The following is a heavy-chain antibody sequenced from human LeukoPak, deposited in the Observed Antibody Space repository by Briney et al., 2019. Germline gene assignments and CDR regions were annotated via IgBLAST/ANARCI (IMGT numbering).Heavy chain of an antibody. Sequence: GGSLRLSCTASGFSFGDYAMSWVRQAPGKGLEWVGFIRSKAYGGTTEYAASVKGRFTISRDDSKNIAYLQMNSLKTEDTAVYYCTRVDSVWAFDIWGQGTMVTVSS. CDR1: GFSFGDYA. J-gene: IGHJ3*02. CDR3: TRVDSVWAFDI. CDR2: IRSKAYGGTT. D-gene: IGHD3-16*01. V-gene: IGHV3-49*04.